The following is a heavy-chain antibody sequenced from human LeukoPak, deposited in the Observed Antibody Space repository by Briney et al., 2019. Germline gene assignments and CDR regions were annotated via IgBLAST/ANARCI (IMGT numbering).Heavy chain of an antibody. CDR3: TRASPYFYCSGGSCYFHP. J-gene: IGHJ5*02. CDR1: GGTFSSYA. CDR2: IIPIFGTA. D-gene: IGHD2-15*01. V-gene: IGHV1-69*05. Sequence: SVKVSCKASGGTFSSYAISWVGPATGQGLEWMGGIIPIFGTANYAQKFQGRVTITTDESTSTAYLELSSLTSEETAVYYCTRASPYFYCSGGSCYFHPWGQGTLVTVSS.